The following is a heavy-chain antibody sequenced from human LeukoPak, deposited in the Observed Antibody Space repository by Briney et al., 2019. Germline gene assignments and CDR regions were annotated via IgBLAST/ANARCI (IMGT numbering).Heavy chain of an antibody. Sequence: GGSLRLSCAASGFTFSSYAMSWVRQAPGKGLEWVSAISGSSGSTYYADSVKGRFTISRDNSKNTLYLQMNSLRAEDTAVYYCAKDSAGDYDLNFDYWGQGTLVTVSS. V-gene: IGHV3-23*01. J-gene: IGHJ4*02. CDR2: ISGSSGST. D-gene: IGHD4-17*01. CDR1: GFTFSSYA. CDR3: AKDSAGDYDLNFDY.